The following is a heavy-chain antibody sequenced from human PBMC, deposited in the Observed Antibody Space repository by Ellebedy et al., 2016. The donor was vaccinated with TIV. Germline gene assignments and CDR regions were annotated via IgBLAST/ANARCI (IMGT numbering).Heavy chain of an antibody. CDR2: IYQDGSNQ. D-gene: IGHD4-17*01. Sequence: PGGSLRLSCVASGFSLRSYWMSWVRQAPGKWLEWVANIYQDGSNQYYVDSVKGRFTIPRDNANKSLFLQMNSLRGEDTAVYYCARRGSYGDYAVQINSWFDRWGRGTLVTVSS. V-gene: IGHV3-7*01. CDR1: GFSLRSYW. CDR3: ARRGSYGDYAVQINSWFDR. J-gene: IGHJ5*02.